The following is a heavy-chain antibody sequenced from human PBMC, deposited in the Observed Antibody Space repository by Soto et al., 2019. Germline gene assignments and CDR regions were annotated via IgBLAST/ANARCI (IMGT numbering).Heavy chain of an antibody. V-gene: IGHV5-51*01. CDR1: GYNFAVYC. J-gene: IGHJ4*02. CDR3: ARGGVSTRTFDY. Sequence: GESLKISCKGSGYNFAVYCIALVRQMPGKGLELMGIIYPSDSDTRYRPSFQGQVTISADKSISSAYLQWSSLRASDTAMYYCARGGVSTRTFDYWGQGTPVTVSS. D-gene: IGHD3-3*01. CDR2: IYPSDSDT.